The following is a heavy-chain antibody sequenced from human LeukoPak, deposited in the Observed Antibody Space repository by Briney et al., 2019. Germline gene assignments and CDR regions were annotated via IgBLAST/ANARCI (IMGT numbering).Heavy chain of an antibody. J-gene: IGHJ6*02. V-gene: IGHV5-10-1*01. D-gene: IGHD1-26*01. CDR2: IDPSDSYT. CDR1: GYIFTSYW. CDR3: ARHFLGELPDMDV. Sequence: RGESLKISYKGSGYIFTSYWISWVRQMPGKGLEWMGRIDPSDSYTKYSPSFQGHVTISGDESISTAYLQWSSLKASDTAMYYCARHFLGELPDMDVWGQGTTVTVSS.